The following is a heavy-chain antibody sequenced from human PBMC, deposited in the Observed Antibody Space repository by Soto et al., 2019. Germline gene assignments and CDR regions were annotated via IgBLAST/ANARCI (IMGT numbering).Heavy chain of an antibody. V-gene: IGHV3-30*18. J-gene: IGHJ4*02. Sequence: QVQLVESGGGVVQPGRSLRLSCAASGFTFSSYGMHWVRQAPGKGLEWVAVISYDGSNKYYADSVKGRFTISRDNSKNTLYMQMNSLRAEDTAVYYCAKRFGVVGAALDDWGQGTLVTVSS. CDR3: AKRFGVVGAALDD. CDR1: GFTFSSYG. CDR2: ISYDGSNK. D-gene: IGHD2-15*01.